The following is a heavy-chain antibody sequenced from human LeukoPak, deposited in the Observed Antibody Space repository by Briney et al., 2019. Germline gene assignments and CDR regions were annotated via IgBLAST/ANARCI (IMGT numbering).Heavy chain of an antibody. Sequence: SVKVSCKASGGTFSSYAISWVRQAPGQGLEWMGGIIPIFGTANYAQKFQGRVTITADKSTSTAYMELSSLRSEDTAVYYCARGEYDYVWGSYRYTGIDYWGQGTLITVSS. CDR2: IIPIFGTA. D-gene: IGHD3-16*02. V-gene: IGHV1-69*06. J-gene: IGHJ4*02. CDR1: GGTFSSYA. CDR3: ARGEYDYVWGSYRYTGIDY.